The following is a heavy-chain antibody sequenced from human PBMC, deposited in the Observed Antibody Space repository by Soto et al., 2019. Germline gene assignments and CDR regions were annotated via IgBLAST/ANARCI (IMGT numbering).Heavy chain of an antibody. Sequence: SVKVSCKASGGTFSSYAISWVRQAPGQGLEWMGGIIPIFGTANYAQKFQGRVTITADESTSTAYMELSSLRSEDTAVYYCARDPYVVVTATADYFDYWGQGTLVTVSS. D-gene: IGHD2-21*02. CDR2: IIPIFGTA. CDR1: GGTFSSYA. V-gene: IGHV1-69*13. J-gene: IGHJ4*02. CDR3: ARDPYVVVTATADYFDY.